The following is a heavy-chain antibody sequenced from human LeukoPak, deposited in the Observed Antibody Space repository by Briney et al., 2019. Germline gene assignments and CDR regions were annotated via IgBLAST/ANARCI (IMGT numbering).Heavy chain of an antibody. D-gene: IGHD3-10*01. CDR3: ATLTRSGELLGWFDP. Sequence: ASVKVSCKVSGYTLTELSMHWVRQAPGKGLEWMGGFDPEDGETIYAQKFQGRVTMTEDTSTDTAYMELSSLRSEDTAVYYCATLTRSGELLGWFDPWGQGTLVTVSS. CDR2: FDPEDGET. CDR1: GYTLTELS. J-gene: IGHJ5*02. V-gene: IGHV1-24*01.